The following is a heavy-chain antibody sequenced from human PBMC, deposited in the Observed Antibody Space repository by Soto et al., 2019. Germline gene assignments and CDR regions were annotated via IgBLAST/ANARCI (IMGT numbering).Heavy chain of an antibody. CDR1: GFTFDDYA. CDR2: ISWNGGSI. V-gene: IGHV3-9*01. CDR3: AKDLRGVKFGIAVAGTKP. D-gene: IGHD6-19*01. J-gene: IGHJ5*02. Sequence: PGGSLRLSCAASGFTFDDYAVHWVRQAPGKGLEGVSGISWNGGSIGYAASVKGRFTISRDNAKTSLYLQMNSLRAEDTALYYCAKDLRGVKFGIAVAGTKPWGQGTLVTVSS.